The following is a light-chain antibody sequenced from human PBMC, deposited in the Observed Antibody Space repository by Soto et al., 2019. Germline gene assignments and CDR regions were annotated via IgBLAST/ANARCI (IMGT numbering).Light chain of an antibody. CDR2: EVS. V-gene: IGLV2-14*01. CDR1: SSDVGGYNY. Sequence: QSALTQPASVSGSPGQSITISCTGTSSDVGGYNYVSWYQQHPGKAPKLMIYEVSNRPSGVSNRFSGSKSGSTASLTISGLQAEDEADYYCSSYTSSNTLVFGTGTKV. CDR3: SSYTSSNTLV. J-gene: IGLJ1*01.